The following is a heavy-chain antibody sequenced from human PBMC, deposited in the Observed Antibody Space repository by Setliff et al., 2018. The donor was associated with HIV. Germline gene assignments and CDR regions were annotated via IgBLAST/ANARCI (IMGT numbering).Heavy chain of an antibody. CDR3: ASSQGYDFWSGPTGYYMDV. V-gene: IGHV4-38-2*01. J-gene: IGHJ6*03. CDR1: GYSINRGYY. D-gene: IGHD3-3*01. CDR2: AYQNGNT. Sequence: SETLSLTCAVSGYSINRGYYWGWIRQPPGKGLEWIGSAYQNGNTYYNPSLRSRVTISVDTSKNQFSLKLSSVTAAETAVYYCASSQGYDFWSGPTGYYMDVWGKGTTVTVSS.